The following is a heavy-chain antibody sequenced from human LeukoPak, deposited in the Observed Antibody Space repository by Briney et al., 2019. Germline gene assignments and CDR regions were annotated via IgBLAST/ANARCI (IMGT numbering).Heavy chain of an antibody. CDR2: MYHTGSS. V-gene: IGHV4-61*08. CDR1: GGSVDTIDYY. CDR3: AGGRGRSAQRHAFDI. Sequence: PSETLSLTCTVSGGSVDTIDYYWSWIRQPPGKGLEWIGYMYHTGSSIYSTSLKSRLTISVDTSKDQFTLNVSSMTAADTAVYYCAGGRGRSAQRHAFDIWGQGTLVTVSS. J-gene: IGHJ3*02. D-gene: IGHD1-26*01.